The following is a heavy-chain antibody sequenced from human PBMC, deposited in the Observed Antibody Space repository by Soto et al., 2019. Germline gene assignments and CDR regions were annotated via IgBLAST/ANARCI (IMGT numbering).Heavy chain of an antibody. V-gene: IGHV3-33*01. D-gene: IGHD3-22*01. CDR1: GFTFSGYG. CDR3: ARDQVVTSYYYYGMDV. Sequence: GRYLSLSCAASGFTFSGYGMHWVRQAPGKGLEWVAVIWYDGSNKYYADAVKGRFTISRDNSKNTLYLQMNSLRAEDTAVYYCARDQVVTSYYYYGMDVWGQGTTVTVSS. J-gene: IGHJ6*02. CDR2: IWYDGSNK.